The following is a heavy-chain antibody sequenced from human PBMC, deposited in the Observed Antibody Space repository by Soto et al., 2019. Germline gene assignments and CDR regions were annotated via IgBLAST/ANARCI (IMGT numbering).Heavy chain of an antibody. CDR1: GGSISTSSYY. D-gene: IGHD2-21*01. J-gene: IGHJ6*02. V-gene: IGHV4-39*01. Sequence: SETLSLTCTVTGGSISTSSYYWGWIRQPPGKGLDWIGSIYYSGSTYYNPSLKSRVIISVDTSKNQFSLNLSSVTAADTAVYYCARHLRRGPIVKGLDVWGQGTTVTVSS. CDR3: ARHLRRGPIVKGLDV. CDR2: IYYSGST.